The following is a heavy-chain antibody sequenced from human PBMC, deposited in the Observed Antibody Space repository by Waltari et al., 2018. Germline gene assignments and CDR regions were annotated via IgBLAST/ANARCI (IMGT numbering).Heavy chain of an antibody. CDR3: VRRLRWSRAY. Sequence: EVQLVESGGGLVQPGGSLRLSCAAFGFTFSDYEMNWVRQAPGKGREVVSYNGSTGDVIYYADSVKGRFTISRDNAKNSLFLHLSSLTGEDTAVYYCVRRLRWSRAYWGQGTPVTVSS. CDR2: NGSTGDVI. J-gene: IGHJ4*02. D-gene: IGHD4-17*01. CDR1: GFTFSDYE. V-gene: IGHV3-48*03.